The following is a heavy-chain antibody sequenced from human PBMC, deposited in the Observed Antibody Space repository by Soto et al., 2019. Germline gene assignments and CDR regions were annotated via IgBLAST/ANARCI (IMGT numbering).Heavy chain of an antibody. CDR3: ARLGYDTRLNYMYFDF. D-gene: IGHD3-10*01. CDR1: GVSISSGNW. J-gene: IGHJ4*02. Sequence: KTSETLSLTCAVSGVSISSGNWWTWVRQTPQRGLEYIGEIFHDGTANYYPSFERRVAISVDTSKNQFSLKLTSVTAADTAIYFCARLGYDTRLNYMYFDFWGQGALVTVSS. CDR2: IFHDGTA. V-gene: IGHV4-4*02.